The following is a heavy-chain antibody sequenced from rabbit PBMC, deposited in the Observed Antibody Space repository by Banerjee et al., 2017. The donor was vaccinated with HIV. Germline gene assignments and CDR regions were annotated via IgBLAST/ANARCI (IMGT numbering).Heavy chain of an antibody. D-gene: IGHD6-1*01. V-gene: IGHV1S40*01. J-gene: IGHJ6*01. CDR1: GFSFSSYYY. Sequence: QSLEESGGDLVKPGASLTLTCTASGFSFSSYYYMCWVRQAPGKGLEWIACIYTGSGNTYYASWAKGRFTISKTSSTVDLKMTSLTAADTATYFCARMDYTYGYVDAIDGMDLWGPGTLVTVS. CDR2: IYTGSGNT. CDR3: ARMDYTYGYVDAIDGMDL.